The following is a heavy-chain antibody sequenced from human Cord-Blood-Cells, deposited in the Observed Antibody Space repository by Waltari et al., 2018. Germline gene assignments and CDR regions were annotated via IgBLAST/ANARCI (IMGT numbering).Heavy chain of an antibody. J-gene: IGHJ4*02. CDR1: GFTFSSYA. D-gene: IGHD6-13*01. CDR3: ARGSRIAAAGGPDY. CDR2: ISYDGSNK. V-gene: IGHV3-30*04. Sequence: QVQLVESGGGVVQPGRSLRLSCAASGFTFSSYAMHCVREAPGKGLEWVAVISYDGSNKYYADSVKGRFTISRDNSKNTLYLQMNSLRAEDTAVYYCARGSRIAAAGGPDYWGQGTLVTVSS.